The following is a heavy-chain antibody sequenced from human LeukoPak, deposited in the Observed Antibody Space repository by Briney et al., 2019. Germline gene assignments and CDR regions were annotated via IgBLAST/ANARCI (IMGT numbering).Heavy chain of an antibody. J-gene: IGHJ4*02. CDR2: IRYDGSNK. Sequence: GGSLRLSCAASGFTFSSYGMHWVRQAPGKGLEWVAFIRYDGSNKYYADSVKGRFTISRDNSKNTLFLQMNSLRAEDTAVYYCAKELPNYDFWSGYPDGDYWGQGTLVTVSS. CDR1: GFTFSSYG. CDR3: AKELPNYDFWSGYPDGDY. V-gene: IGHV3-30*02. D-gene: IGHD3-3*01.